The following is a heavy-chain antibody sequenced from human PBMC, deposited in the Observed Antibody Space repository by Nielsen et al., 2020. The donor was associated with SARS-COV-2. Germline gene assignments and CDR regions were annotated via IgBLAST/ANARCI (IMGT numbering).Heavy chain of an antibody. J-gene: IGHJ4*02. Sequence: SETLSLTCAVYGGSFSGYYWSWIRQPPGKGLEWIGEINHSGSTNYNPSLKSRVTISVDTSKNQFSLKLSSVTAADTAVYYCASPNYRRAYSYGLYYWGQGTLVTVSS. CDR3: ASPNYRRAYSYGLYY. D-gene: IGHD5-18*01. CDR2: INHSGST. V-gene: IGHV4-34*01. CDR1: GGSFSGYY.